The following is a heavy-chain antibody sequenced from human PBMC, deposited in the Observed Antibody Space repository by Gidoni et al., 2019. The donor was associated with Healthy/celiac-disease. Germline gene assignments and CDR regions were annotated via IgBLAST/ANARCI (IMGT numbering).Heavy chain of an antibody. J-gene: IGHJ4*02. V-gene: IGHV1-69*01. D-gene: IGHD6-13*01. CDR3: ARDQAAAGTGGFDY. CDR2: IIPIFGTA. CDR1: AGTFSSYA. Sequence: QVQRVESGAEVKKPGSSVKVSCQPSAGTFSSYAISWVRQAPGQGLEWMGGIIPIFGTANYAQKFQGRVTITADESTSTAYMELSSLRSEDTAVYYCARDQAAAGTGGFDYWGQGTLVTVSS.